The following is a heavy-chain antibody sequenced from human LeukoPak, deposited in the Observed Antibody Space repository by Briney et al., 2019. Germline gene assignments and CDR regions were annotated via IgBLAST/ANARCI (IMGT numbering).Heavy chain of an antibody. CDR2: IYYTGSM. J-gene: IGHJ4*02. D-gene: IGHD3-10*01. CDR1: GGSISSTSYY. Sequence: SETLSLTCTVSGGSISSTSYYWGWIRQPPWKGLDWIGSIYYTGSMYYNPSLKSRVTISVDTSKNQFSLKLTSVTAADTAVYYYASHYGSGFDYWGQGTLVTVSS. V-gene: IGHV4-39*07. CDR3: ASHYGSGFDY.